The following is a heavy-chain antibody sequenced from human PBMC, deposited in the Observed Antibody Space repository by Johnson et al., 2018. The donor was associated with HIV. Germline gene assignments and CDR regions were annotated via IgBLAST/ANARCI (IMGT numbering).Heavy chain of an antibody. V-gene: IGHV3-11*04. J-gene: IGHJ3*02. CDR2: ISSSGSTI. D-gene: IGHD2-15*01. CDR3: ARSQVASTSEGAFDI. CDR1: GFTFSDYY. Sequence: QVQLVESGGGLVQPGGSLRLSCAASGFTFSDYYMSWIRPAPGKGLEWVSYISSSGSTIYYADSVKCRFTISRDNAKNSLYLQMNSLRAEDTAVYYCARSQVASTSEGAFDIWGQGTMVTVSS.